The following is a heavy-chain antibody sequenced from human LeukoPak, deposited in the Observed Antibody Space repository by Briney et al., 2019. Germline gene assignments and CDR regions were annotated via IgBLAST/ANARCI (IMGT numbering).Heavy chain of an antibody. J-gene: IGHJ1*01. Sequence: SVKVSCKASGGTFSSYAINWVRQAPGQGLEWMGGIIPIFGTSNYAHKFQGRVTITADKSTSTAYMELSSLRSEDTAVYYCASFITPTGVQHWGQGTLVTVSS. CDR3: ASFITPTGVQH. CDR2: IIPIFGTS. V-gene: IGHV1-69*06. D-gene: IGHD3-22*01. CDR1: GGTFSSYA.